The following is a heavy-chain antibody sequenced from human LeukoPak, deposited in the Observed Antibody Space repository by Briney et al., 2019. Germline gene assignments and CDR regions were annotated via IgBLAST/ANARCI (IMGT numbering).Heavy chain of an antibody. V-gene: IGHV4-34*01. CDR1: GGSFSGYY. Sequence: PSETLSLTCAVYGGSFSGYYWSWIRQPPGKGLEWIGEINHSGSTNYNPSLKSRVTISVDTSKNQFSLKLSSVTAADTAVHYCARDRGPRRAAAGSNWFDPWGQGTLVTVSS. D-gene: IGHD6-13*01. J-gene: IGHJ5*02. CDR3: ARDRGPRRAAAGSNWFDP. CDR2: INHSGST.